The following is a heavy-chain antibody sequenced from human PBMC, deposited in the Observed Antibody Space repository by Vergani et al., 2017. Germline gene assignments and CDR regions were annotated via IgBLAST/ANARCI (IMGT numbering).Heavy chain of an antibody. J-gene: IGHJ3*02. D-gene: IGHD1-26*01. CDR1: GSSISSSSYY. Sequence: QAQLQESGPGLVKPSETLSLTCTVSGSSISSSSYYWGWIRQPPGKGLEWIGSIYYSGSTYYNPSLKSRVTISVDTSKNQFSLKLSSVTAADTAVYYCARDRDGWEPGAFDIWGQGTMVTVSS. CDR3: ARDRDGWEPGAFDI. V-gene: IGHV4-39*07. CDR2: IYYSGST.